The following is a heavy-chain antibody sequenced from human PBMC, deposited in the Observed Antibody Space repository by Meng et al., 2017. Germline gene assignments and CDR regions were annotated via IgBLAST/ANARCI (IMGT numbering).Heavy chain of an antibody. Sequence: GESLKISCAASGFTFSSYSMNWVRQAPGKGLEWVSSISSSSSYIYYADSVKGRFTISRDNAKNSLYLQMNSLRAEDTAVYYCARDKEDSSSWYFPWFDPWGQGTLVTVSS. CDR2: ISSSSSYI. D-gene: IGHD6-13*01. J-gene: IGHJ5*02. CDR3: ARDKEDSSSWYFPWFDP. CDR1: GFTFSSYS. V-gene: IGHV3-21*01.